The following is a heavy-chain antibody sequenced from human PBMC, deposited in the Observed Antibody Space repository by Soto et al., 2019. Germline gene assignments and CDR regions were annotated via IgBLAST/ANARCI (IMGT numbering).Heavy chain of an antibody. V-gene: IGHV4-4*07. CDR3: ARDDFGRDP. J-gene: IGHJ5*02. Sequence: SETLSLTCTVSGDFISYYSWAWIRQSAGKGLEWIGRVYSTGTIFYNPSLKSRATMSVDTSKNQFSLKLTSVNAADTAVYYCARDDFGRDPWGQGTLVTVSS. D-gene: IGHD4-17*01. CDR2: VYSTGTI. CDR1: GDFISYYS.